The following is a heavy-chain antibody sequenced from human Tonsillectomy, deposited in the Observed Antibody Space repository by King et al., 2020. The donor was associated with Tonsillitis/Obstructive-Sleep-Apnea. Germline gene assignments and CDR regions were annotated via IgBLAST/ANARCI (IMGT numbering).Heavy chain of an antibody. Sequence: QLVQSGPEVKKPGTSVKVSCKASGFTFTSSAVQWVRQARGQRLEWIGWIVVGSGNTNYAQKFQERVTITRDMSTSTAYMELSSLRSEDTAVYYCAARRTPYEYVWGSYRPYFDYWGQGTLVTVSS. D-gene: IGHD3-16*02. CDR2: IVVGSGNT. J-gene: IGHJ4*02. CDR1: GFTFTSSA. V-gene: IGHV1-58*01. CDR3: AARRTPYEYVWGSYRPYFDY.